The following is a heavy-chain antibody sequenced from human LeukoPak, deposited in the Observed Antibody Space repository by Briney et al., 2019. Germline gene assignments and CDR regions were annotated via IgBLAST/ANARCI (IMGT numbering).Heavy chain of an antibody. V-gene: IGHV4-30-4*01. J-gene: IGHJ3*02. CDR3: ARGLVYYDSSGYYYADAFDI. CDR1: GGPINVYY. D-gene: IGHD3-22*01. CDR2: IYYSGST. Sequence: SETLSLTCTVSGGPINVYYWSWIRQPPGKGLEWIGYIYYSGSTYYNPSLKSRVTISVDTSKNQFSLKLSSVTAADTAVYYCARGLVYYDSSGYYYADAFDIWGQGTMVTVSS.